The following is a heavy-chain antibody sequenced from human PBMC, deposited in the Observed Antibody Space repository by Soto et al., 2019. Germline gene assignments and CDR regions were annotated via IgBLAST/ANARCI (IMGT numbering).Heavy chain of an antibody. D-gene: IGHD2-15*01. CDR1: GGSISSGGYY. CDR2: IYYSGST. J-gene: IGHJ4*02. Sequence: PSETLSLTCTVSGGSISSGGYYWSWIRQHPGKGLEWIGYIYYSGSTYYNPSLKSRVTISVDTSKNQFSLKLSSVTAADTAVYFCARGSGVAANLFDYWGQGTLVTVSS. V-gene: IGHV4-31*03. CDR3: ARGSGVAANLFDY.